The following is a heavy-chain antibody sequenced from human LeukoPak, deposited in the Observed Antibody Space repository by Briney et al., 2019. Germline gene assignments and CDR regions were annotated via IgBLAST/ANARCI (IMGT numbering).Heavy chain of an antibody. V-gene: IGHV4-39*01. CDR2: IYYSGST. J-gene: IGHJ4*02. CDR1: GGSISSSSYY. CDR3: ARRRYSSSWYDWREGELLNDY. D-gene: IGHD6-13*01. Sequence: PSETLSLTCTVSGGSISSSSYYWGWIRQPPGKGLEWIGSIYYSGSTYYNPSLKSRVTISVDTSKNQFSLKLSSVTAADTAVYYCARRRYSSSWYDWREGELLNDYWGQGTLVTVSS.